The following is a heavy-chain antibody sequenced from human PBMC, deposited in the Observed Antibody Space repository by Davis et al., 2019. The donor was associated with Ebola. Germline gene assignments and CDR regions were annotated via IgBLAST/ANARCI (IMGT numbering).Heavy chain of an antibody. Sequence: AASVKVSCKASGYTFTSYAMHWVRQAPGQRLEWMGWINAVNGNTKYSQKFQGRVTITRYTSASTAYMELSSLRSEDTAVYYCARTYCSSTSCYRAYYYYGMDVWGQGTTVTVSS. J-gene: IGHJ6*02. CDR3: ARTYCSSTSCYRAYYYYGMDV. V-gene: IGHV1-3*01. CDR1: GYTFTSYA. CDR2: INAVNGNT. D-gene: IGHD2-2*01.